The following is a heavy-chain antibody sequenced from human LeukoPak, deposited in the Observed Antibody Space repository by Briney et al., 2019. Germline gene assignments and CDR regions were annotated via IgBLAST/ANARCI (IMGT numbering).Heavy chain of an antibody. CDR3: VRDLILWFGELSALLDY. V-gene: IGHV1-2*02. CDR2: INPNSGGT. D-gene: IGHD3-10*01. Sequence: ASVKVSCKASGYTFTGYYMHWVRQAPGQGLEWMGWINPNSGGTNDAQKFQGRVTMTRDTSMITAYMELSRLRSDDTAVYYCVRDLILWFGELSALLDYWGQGTLVTVSS. CDR1: GYTFTGYY. J-gene: IGHJ4*02.